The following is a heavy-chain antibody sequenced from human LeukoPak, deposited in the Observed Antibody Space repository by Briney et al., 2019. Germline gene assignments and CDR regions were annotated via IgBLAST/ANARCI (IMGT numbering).Heavy chain of an antibody. D-gene: IGHD3-22*01. V-gene: IGHV4-4*07. CDR1: GGSISSYY. CDR3: ASAYYYDSSGYYGPYFDY. Sequence: SETLSLTCTVSGGSISSYYWSWIRQPAGKGLEWIGRIYTSGSTNYNPSLKSRVTMSVDTSKNQFSLKLSSVTAADTAVYYCASAYYYDSSGYYGPYFDYWGQGTLVTVSS. CDR2: IYTSGST. J-gene: IGHJ4*02.